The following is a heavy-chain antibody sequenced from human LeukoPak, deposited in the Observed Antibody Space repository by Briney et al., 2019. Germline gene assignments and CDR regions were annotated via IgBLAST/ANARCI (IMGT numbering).Heavy chain of an antibody. J-gene: IGHJ3*02. Sequence: QPGGSLRLSCAASGFTMSSYWMSWVRQAPGKGLEWVANIKQDGSEKYYVDSVKGRFTISRDNAKNSLYLQMNSLRAEDTAVYYCARDYLLIHYDSSGSTHLLGDAFDIWGQGTMVTVSS. CDR2: IKQDGSEK. CDR3: ARDYLLIHYDSSGSTHLLGDAFDI. V-gene: IGHV3-7*01. D-gene: IGHD3-22*01. CDR1: GFTMSSYW.